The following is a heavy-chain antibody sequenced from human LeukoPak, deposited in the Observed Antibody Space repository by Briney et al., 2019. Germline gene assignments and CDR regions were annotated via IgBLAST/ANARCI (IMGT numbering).Heavy chain of an antibody. V-gene: IGHV4-4*07. Sequence: SETLSLTCTVSGGSISSYYWSWIRQPAGKGLEWIGGIYTSGSTNYNPSLKSRVTMSVDTSKNQFSLKLSSVTAADTAVYYGASTSDSSGYGWYFDLWGRGTLVTVSS. D-gene: IGHD3-22*01. J-gene: IGHJ2*01. CDR3: ASTSDSSGYGWYFDL. CDR2: IYTSGST. CDR1: GGSISSYY.